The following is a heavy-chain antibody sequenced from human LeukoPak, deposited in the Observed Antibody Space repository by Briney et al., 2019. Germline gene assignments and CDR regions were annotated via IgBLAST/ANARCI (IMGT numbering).Heavy chain of an antibody. CDR1: GFTFSMSS. V-gene: IGHV3-30*04. CDR3: ARGRAGIAAAGFDY. J-gene: IGHJ4*02. Sequence: GGSLRLSCATSGFTFSMSSMHWVRLAPGKGLEWLAGISFDGANKFSGDSVKGRFSISRDNSKNTLYLQMNSLRLDDTAVYFCARGRAGIAAAGFDYWGQGTLATVSS. CDR2: ISFDGANK. D-gene: IGHD6-13*01.